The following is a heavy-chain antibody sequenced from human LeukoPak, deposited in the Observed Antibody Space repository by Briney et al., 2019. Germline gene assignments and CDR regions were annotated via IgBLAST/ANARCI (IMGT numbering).Heavy chain of an antibody. CDR2: ISYDGSNK. J-gene: IGHJ4*02. V-gene: IGHV3-30*18. D-gene: IGHD6-13*01. CDR3: AKDPGYSSSWYYFDY. CDR1: GFTFSSYG. Sequence: GRSLRLSCAASGFTFSSYGMPWVLQAPGEGLEWVAVISYDGSNKYYADSVKGRFTISRDNSKNTLYLQMNSLRAEDTAVYYCAKDPGYSSSWYYFDYWGQGTLVTVSS.